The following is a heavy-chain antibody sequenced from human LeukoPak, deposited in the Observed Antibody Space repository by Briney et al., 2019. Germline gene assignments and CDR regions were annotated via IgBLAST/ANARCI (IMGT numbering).Heavy chain of an antibody. CDR2: ISWDGVGT. CDR3: ARGFNYFPY. Sequence: GGSLRLSCVTSGFMFDEYSMHWVRQAPGKGLEWVSLISWDGVGTYYADSVKGRFTISRDNSNNTLYLQMNSLSAKDTAVYYCARGFNYFPYWGQGTLVTVSS. V-gene: IGHV3-43*01. CDR1: GFMFDEYS. J-gene: IGHJ4*02.